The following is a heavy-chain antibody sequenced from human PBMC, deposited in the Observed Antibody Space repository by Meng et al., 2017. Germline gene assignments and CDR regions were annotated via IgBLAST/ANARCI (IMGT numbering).Heavy chain of an antibody. CDR2: IYYSGST. D-gene: IGHD3-22*01. J-gene: IGHJ4*02. CDR1: GGSIISYY. Sequence: QVPLQQSGPGMVKPSETLSLTFTVSGGSIISYYWSWIRQPPGKGLAWIGYIYYSGSTNYNPSLKSRVTISVDTSKNQFSLKLSSVTAADTAVYYCARGLTYYYDSSGYYFDYWGQGTLVTVSS. V-gene: IGHV4-59*01. CDR3: ARGLTYYYDSSGYYFDY.